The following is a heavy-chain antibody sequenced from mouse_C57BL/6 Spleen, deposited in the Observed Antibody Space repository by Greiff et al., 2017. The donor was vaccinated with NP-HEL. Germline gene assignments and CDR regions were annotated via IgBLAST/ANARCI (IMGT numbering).Heavy chain of an antibody. CDR2: IYPSDGET. CDR1: GYTFTSYW. J-gene: IGHJ1*03. Sequence: QVQLQQPGAELVRPGSSVKLSCKASGYTFTSYWMDWVKQRPGQGLEWIGNIYPSDGETHYNQKFKDKATLTVDKSSSTAYMQLSSLTSEDAAVYYCARGSSYGYFDDWGKGTTVTVSS. D-gene: IGHD1-1*01. V-gene: IGHV1-61*01. CDR3: ARGSSYGYFDD.